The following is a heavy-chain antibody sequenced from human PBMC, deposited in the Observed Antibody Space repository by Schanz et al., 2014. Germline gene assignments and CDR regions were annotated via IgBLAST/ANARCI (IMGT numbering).Heavy chain of an antibody. CDR3: AKLSSSGRLAGYFDY. Sequence: DVQLLESGGGLVQPGGSLRLSCAASGFTFSSYSMNWVRQAPGKGLEWVSALSGSGGSTYYADSVKGRFTISRDYSKNTLYLQMSSLRAEDTAIYYCAKLSSSGRLAGYFDYWGQGALVTVSS. J-gene: IGHJ4*02. V-gene: IGHV3-23*01. CDR2: LSGSGGST. D-gene: IGHD6-19*01. CDR1: GFTFSSYS.